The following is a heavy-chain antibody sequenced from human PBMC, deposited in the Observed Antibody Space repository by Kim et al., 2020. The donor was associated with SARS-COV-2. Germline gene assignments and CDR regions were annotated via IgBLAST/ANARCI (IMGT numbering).Heavy chain of an antibody. CDR1: GYTFTGYY. Sequence: ASVKVSCKASGYTFTGYYLHWVRQAPGQGLEWMGWISPNSGGTYYAQKFQGWVTMTRDTSISTAYMELSRLTSADTAFYYCATSDSSTWLNLDYWGLGTL. CDR3: ATSDSSTWLNLDY. J-gene: IGHJ4*02. D-gene: IGHD6-13*01. V-gene: IGHV1-2*04. CDR2: ISPNSGGT.